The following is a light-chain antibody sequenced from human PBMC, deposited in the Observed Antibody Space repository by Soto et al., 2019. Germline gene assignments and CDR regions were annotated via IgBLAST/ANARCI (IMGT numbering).Light chain of an antibody. CDR2: GAS. V-gene: IGKV3-20*01. CDR3: QQYGSSPST. J-gene: IGKJ5*01. Sequence: EIVLTQSPGTLSLSPGERATISCRASQSDSSTYLAWYQQKPGQAPRLLIYGASSRATGIPDRFSGSGSGTDFTLTISRLEPEDFAVYYCQQYGSSPSTFGQGTRLEIK. CDR1: QSDSSTY.